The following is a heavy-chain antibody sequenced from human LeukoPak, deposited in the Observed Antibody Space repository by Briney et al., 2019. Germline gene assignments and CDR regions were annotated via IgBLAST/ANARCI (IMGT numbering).Heavy chain of an antibody. J-gene: IGHJ6*03. CDR2: ISYDGSNK. Sequence: GGSLRLSCAASGFTFSSYGMHWVRQAPGKGLEWVAVISYDGSNKYYADSVKGRFTISRDNSKNTLYLQMNSLRAEDTAVYYCAKDPCSGSYGPYYYYYMDVWGKGTTVTISS. V-gene: IGHV3-30*18. D-gene: IGHD1-26*01. CDR1: GFTFSSYG. CDR3: AKDPCSGSYGPYYYYYMDV.